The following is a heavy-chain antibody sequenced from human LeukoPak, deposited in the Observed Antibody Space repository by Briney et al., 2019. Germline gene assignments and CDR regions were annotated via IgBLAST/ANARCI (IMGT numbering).Heavy chain of an antibody. CDR2: LYHSGSA. V-gene: IGHV4-38-2*02. CDR3: ARISSLYWYLDI. D-gene: IGHD2-2*01. CDR1: GDSIKSGNF. J-gene: IGHJ2*01. Sequence: SETLSLTCTVSGDSIKSGNFWGCIRPPPGKRRECIGILYHSGSAYYNPSLQSRVTMSRDTSKNPLSLRLGSVTASDTAMYYSARISSLYWYLDIWGRGTLVSVSS.